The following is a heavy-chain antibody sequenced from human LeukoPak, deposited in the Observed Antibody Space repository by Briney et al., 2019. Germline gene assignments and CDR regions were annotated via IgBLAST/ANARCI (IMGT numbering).Heavy chain of an antibody. Sequence: PGGSLTLSCAPSRLTFSSYAMSWARQAPGKGREWVSAISGSGGSTYYADSVKGRFTISRDNSKNTLYLQMNSLRAEDTAVYYCAKDFGELLYAWFDPWGQGTLVTVSS. CDR2: ISGSGGST. J-gene: IGHJ5*02. D-gene: IGHD3-10*01. CDR1: RLTFSSYA. CDR3: AKDFGELLYAWFDP. V-gene: IGHV3-23*01.